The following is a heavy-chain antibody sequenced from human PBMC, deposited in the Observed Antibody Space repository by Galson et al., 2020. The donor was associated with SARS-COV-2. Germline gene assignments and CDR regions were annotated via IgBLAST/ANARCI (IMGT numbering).Heavy chain of an antibody. CDR1: GFTFSNAW. Sequence: GGSLRLSCVASGFTFSNAWMSWVRQAPGKGLEWVGRVKSKTDGGTTDYAAPVKGRFIISRDDSKNTLYLQMESLKTEDTAVRYCTWTTVTLQWDFWGQGTQVTFSS. V-gene: IGHV3-15*01. CDR3: TWTTVTLQWDF. J-gene: IGHJ4*02. CDR2: VKSKTDGGTT. D-gene: IGHD4-17*01.